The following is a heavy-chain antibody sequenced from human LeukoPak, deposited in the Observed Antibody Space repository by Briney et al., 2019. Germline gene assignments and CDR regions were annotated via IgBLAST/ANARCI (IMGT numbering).Heavy chain of an antibody. D-gene: IGHD3-9*01. J-gene: IGHJ5*02. CDR1: GGTFSSYA. Sequence: SVKVSCKVSGGTFSSYAISWVRQAPGQGLEWMGGIIPIFGTANYAQKFQGRVTITADESTSTAYMELSSLRSEDAAVYYCARDIRYFDWPGWFDPWGQGTLVTVSS. CDR2: IIPIFGTA. CDR3: ARDIRYFDWPGWFDP. V-gene: IGHV1-69*13.